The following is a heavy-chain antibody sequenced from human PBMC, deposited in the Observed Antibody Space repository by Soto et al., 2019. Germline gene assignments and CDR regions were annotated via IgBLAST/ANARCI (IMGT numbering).Heavy chain of an antibody. CDR3: ARRLFGSGCTLDS. CDR1: GASITNYY. V-gene: IGHV4-59*01. J-gene: IGHJ4*02. D-gene: IGHD6-19*01. CDR2: VYHTGST. Sequence: PSETLSLTCDVSGASITNYYRSWIRQAPGRGLEWIGNVYHTGSTDYNSSLKSRVTISVDTSKNQFSLNMNSVTAAATAVYYCARRLFGSGCTLDSWGQGALVTVAS.